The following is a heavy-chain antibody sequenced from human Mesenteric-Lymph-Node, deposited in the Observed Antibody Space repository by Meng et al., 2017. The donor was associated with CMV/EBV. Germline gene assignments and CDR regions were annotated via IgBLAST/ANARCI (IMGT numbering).Heavy chain of an antibody. CDR1: GFTFSSYA. J-gene: IGHJ5*02. CDR3: ARGGIAAKGFDP. Sequence: GESLKISCAASGFTFSSYAMSWVRQAPGKGLEWVSAIGISSADMYYADSVKGRFTISRDNSKNTLYLQMNSLRGEDTAIYYCARGGIAAKGFDPWGQGTLVTV. CDR2: IGISSADM. V-gene: IGHV3-23*01. D-gene: IGHD2-21*01.